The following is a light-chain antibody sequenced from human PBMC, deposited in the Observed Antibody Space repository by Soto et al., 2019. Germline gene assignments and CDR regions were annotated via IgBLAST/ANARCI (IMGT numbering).Light chain of an antibody. CDR2: DAS. Sequence: DIEMTQYTSTLSASVGDRVTITCRASQSISSWLAWYQQKPGKAPKLLIYDASSLESGVPSRFSGSGSGTEFTLTISSLQPDDFATYYCQQYNSYPTFGQGTKVDIK. V-gene: IGKV1-5*01. CDR1: QSISSW. J-gene: IGKJ1*01. CDR3: QQYNSYPT.